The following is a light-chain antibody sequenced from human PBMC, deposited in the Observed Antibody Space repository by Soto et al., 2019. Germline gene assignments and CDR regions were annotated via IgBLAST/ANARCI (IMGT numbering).Light chain of an antibody. CDR3: QQYNNWPPYT. J-gene: IGKJ2*01. CDR1: QSVNSD. V-gene: IGKV3-15*01. CDR2: GAS. Sequence: EIVLTQSPATLSVSPGNRATLSYRASQSVNSDLAWYQQKPGQAPRLLIYGASTRATGTPTRFSGSGSGTEFTLTISSLQSEDFAVYFCQQYNNWPPYTFGQGTKLEIK.